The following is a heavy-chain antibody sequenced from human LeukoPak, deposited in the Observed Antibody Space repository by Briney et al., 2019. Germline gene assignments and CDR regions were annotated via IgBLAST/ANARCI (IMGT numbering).Heavy chain of an antibody. J-gene: IGHJ5*02. CDR3: ARYMTTVTTWFDP. Sequence: GASVKVSCKASGGTFSSYDISWVRQAPGQGLEWMGRIVPIFGTANYAQKFQGRVTITTDESTSTAYMELSSLRSEDTAVYYCARYMTTVTTWFDPWGQGTLVTVSS. V-gene: IGHV1-69*05. CDR1: GGTFSSYD. D-gene: IGHD4-17*01. CDR2: IVPIFGTA.